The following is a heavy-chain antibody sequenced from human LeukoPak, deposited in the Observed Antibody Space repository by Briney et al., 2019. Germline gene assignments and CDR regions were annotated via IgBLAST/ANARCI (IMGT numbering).Heavy chain of an antibody. J-gene: IGHJ4*02. CDR3: AREMEMATFGGIDY. Sequence: ASVKVSCRASGYTFIAYYMHWVRQAPGQGLEWMGWINPSSGGTNYAQKFQGRVTMSRDMSTSTVYMELSSLRSEDTAVYYCAREMEMATFGGIDYWGQGTLVTVSS. D-gene: IGHD5-24*01. V-gene: IGHV1-2*02. CDR1: GYTFIAYY. CDR2: INPSSGGT.